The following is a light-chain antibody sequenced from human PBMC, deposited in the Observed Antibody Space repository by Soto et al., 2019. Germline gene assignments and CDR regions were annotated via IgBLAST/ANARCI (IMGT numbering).Light chain of an antibody. CDR3: HQYGSSPPT. J-gene: IGKJ3*01. CDR1: QSVSDNS. V-gene: IGKV3-20*01. Sequence: EIVLTQSPGTLSLSPGEGATLSCRASQSVSDNSVAWYKQKPGQAPRLLIYGASNRATGIPDRCSGSGSGTDFTLTISRLEPEDFAVYHCHQYGSSPPTFGPGTKVDIK. CDR2: GAS.